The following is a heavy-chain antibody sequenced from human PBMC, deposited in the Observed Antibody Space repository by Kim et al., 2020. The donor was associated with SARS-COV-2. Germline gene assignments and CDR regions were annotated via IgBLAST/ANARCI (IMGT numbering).Heavy chain of an antibody. CDR3: ARDEVISAFDY. Sequence: GGSLRLSCAASGFTFSSYGMHWVRQAPGKGLEWVAVIWYDGSNKYYADSVKGRFTISRDNSKNTLYLQMNSLRAEDTAVYYCARDEVISAFDYWGQGTLVTVSS. J-gene: IGHJ4*02. V-gene: IGHV3-33*01. CDR1: GFTFSSYG. CDR2: IWYDGSNK. D-gene: IGHD2-2*01.